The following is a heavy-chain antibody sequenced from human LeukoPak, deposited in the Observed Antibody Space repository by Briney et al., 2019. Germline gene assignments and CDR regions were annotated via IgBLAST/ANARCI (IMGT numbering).Heavy chain of an antibody. Sequence: ASVQVSCKTSGYILAHKGISSVRQAPGQGPEWMGWISAYNGDTNNAQEFQGRVNMTRDTSTSTVYMELRRLRSDDTAVYYCARENYYDGSGSPSASAPVDHWGQGTLVTVSS. CDR3: ARENYYDGSGSPSASAPVDH. CDR2: ISAYNGDT. J-gene: IGHJ4*02. V-gene: IGHV1-18*01. D-gene: IGHD3-22*01. CDR1: GYILAHKG.